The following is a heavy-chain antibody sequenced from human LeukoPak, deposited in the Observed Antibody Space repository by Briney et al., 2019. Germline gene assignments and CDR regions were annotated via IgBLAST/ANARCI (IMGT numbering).Heavy chain of an antibody. D-gene: IGHD6-19*01. J-gene: IGHJ3*02. Sequence: SETLSLTCTVSGGSISSYYWRWIRQPPGKRLEWIGYVYYSGSTNYNPSLKSRITISVDTSKNQFFLMLNSVTAVDTAVYYCARGTAVAGMDHPRDAFDIWGRGTMVTVSS. CDR1: GGSISSYY. CDR3: ARGTAVAGMDHPRDAFDI. CDR2: VYYSGST. V-gene: IGHV4-59*01.